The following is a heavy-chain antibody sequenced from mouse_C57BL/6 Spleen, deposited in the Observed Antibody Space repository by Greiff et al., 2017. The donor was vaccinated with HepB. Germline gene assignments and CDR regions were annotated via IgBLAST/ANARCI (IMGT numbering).Heavy chain of an antibody. CDR3: GRAGVYGRLDY. CDR1: GYAFSSYW. D-gene: IGHD1-1*01. CDR2: IDPGDGDT. V-gene: IGHV1-80*01. Sequence: QVQLQQSGAELVKPGASVKISCKASGYAFSSYWMNWVKQRPGKGLEWIGQIDPGDGDTTYNGKFKGKAKLTADKSSSTAYMQLSNLTSEDSAVYFWGRAGVYGRLDYWGRGRNLTDSS. J-gene: IGHJ2*01.